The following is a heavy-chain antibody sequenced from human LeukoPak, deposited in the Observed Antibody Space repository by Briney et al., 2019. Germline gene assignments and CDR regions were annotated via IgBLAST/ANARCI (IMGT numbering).Heavy chain of an antibody. D-gene: IGHD3-3*01. J-gene: IGHJ4*02. V-gene: IGHV1-8*01. CDR3: ARGLAPYYDFWSGYTFDY. Sequence: ASVKVSCKASGYTFTSYDINWVRQPTGQGLEWMGWMNPNSGNTGYAQKFQGRVTMTRNTSISTAYMELSSLRSEDTAVYYCARGLAPYYDFWSGYTFDYWGQGTLVTVSS. CDR1: GYTFTSYD. CDR2: MNPNSGNT.